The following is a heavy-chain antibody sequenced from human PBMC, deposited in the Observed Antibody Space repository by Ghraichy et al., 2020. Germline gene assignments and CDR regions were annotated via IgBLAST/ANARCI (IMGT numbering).Heavy chain of an antibody. D-gene: IGHD2-2*01. Sequence: GESLNISCAASGFTFSSSWMHWVRQAPGKGLVWVSHINSDASTTTYADSVKGRFTISRDNAKNTVYLQMNSLRAEDTAVYYCARDWSYAPDYWAREPWSPSPQ. CDR3: ARDWSYAPDY. V-gene: IGHV3-74*01. J-gene: IGHJ4*02. CDR1: GFTFSSSW. CDR2: INSDASTT.